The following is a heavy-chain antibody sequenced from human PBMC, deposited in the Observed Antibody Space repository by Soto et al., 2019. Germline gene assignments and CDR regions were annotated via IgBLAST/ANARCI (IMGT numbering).Heavy chain of an antibody. J-gene: IGHJ5*02. CDR3: ARRFIIWFGELPLWFDP. Sequence: SETLSLTCAVSGGSISSSNWWSWVRQPPGKGLEWIGEIYQSGSTNYNPSLKSRVTISVDTSKNQFSLKLSSVTAADTAVYYCARRFIIWFGELPLWFDPWGKGTLVTVSS. V-gene: IGHV4-4*02. D-gene: IGHD3-10*01. CDR2: IYQSGST. CDR1: GGSISSSNW.